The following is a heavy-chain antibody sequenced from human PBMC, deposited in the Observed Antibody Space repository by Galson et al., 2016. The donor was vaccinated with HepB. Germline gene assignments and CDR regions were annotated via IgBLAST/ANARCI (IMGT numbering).Heavy chain of an antibody. CDR1: GFTFSTYN. CDR3: ARVVTPMAAANRGFGS. J-gene: IGHJ5*02. D-gene: IGHD6-13*01. CDR2: ITPGSTYT. Sequence: SLRLSCAASGFTFSTYNMNWVRQAPGKGLEWVSSITPGSTYTHFADSVKGRFTISRDDAENSLYLHMNSLRAEDTALYYCARVVTPMAAANRGFGSWGQGTQVVVSS. V-gene: IGHV3-21*01.